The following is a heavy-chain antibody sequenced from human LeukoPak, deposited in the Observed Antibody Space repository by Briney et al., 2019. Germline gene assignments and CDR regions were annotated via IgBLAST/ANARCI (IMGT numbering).Heavy chain of an antibody. Sequence: PSETLSLTCTVSGGSISSYYWSWIRQPPGKGLEWIGYIYHSGSTNYNPSLKSRVTVSVDTSKNQFSLKLSSVTAADTAVYYCASGYSYGPQGVFDYWGQGTLVSLST. V-gene: IGHV4-59*01. CDR3: ASGYSYGPQGVFDY. CDR2: IYHSGST. D-gene: IGHD5-18*01. J-gene: IGHJ4*02. CDR1: GGSISSYY.